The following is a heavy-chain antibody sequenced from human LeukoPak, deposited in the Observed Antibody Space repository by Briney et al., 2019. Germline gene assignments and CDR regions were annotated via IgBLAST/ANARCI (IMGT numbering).Heavy chain of an antibody. CDR1: GLTVSNHW. CDR3: AKDQRWESPHYLDS. Sequence: GGSLRLSCVASGLTVSNHWMSWVRQAPGKGLEWVANIKQERGQEYYADSVRGRFTISRDNSKNTLYVQMNSLRDEDTAVYYCAKDQRWESPHYLDSWGQGTLVTVSS. D-gene: IGHD1-26*01. CDR2: IKQERGQE. J-gene: IGHJ4*02. V-gene: IGHV3-7*03.